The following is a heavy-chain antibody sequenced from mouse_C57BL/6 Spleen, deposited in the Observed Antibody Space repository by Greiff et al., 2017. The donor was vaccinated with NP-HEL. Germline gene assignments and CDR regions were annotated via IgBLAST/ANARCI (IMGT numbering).Heavy chain of an antibody. CDR1: GYAFSSSW. D-gene: IGHD2-5*01. CDR2: IYPGDGDT. V-gene: IGHV1-82*01. CDR3: AITYYSNSWFAY. J-gene: IGHJ3*01. Sequence: QVHVKQSGPELVKPGASVKISCKASGYAFSSSWMNWVKQRPGKGLEWIGRIYPGDGDTNYNGKFKGKATLTADKSSSTAYMQLSSLTSEDSAVYFCAITYYSNSWFAYWGQGTLVTVSA.